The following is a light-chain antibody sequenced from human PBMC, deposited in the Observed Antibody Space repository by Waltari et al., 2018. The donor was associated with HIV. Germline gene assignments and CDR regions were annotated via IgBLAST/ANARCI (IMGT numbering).Light chain of an antibody. V-gene: IGLV8-61*01. Sequence: QTVVTQETSFSVSPGGTVPLTCGLSSGSVSTSNYPTWYQQTPGQPPRTLIHSTNSRSSGVPDRFSGSILGNKAALTITGAQADDESDYYCVLFVGSGIWVFGGGTKLTVL. CDR2: STN. J-gene: IGLJ3*02. CDR3: VLFVGSGIWV. CDR1: SGSVSTSNY.